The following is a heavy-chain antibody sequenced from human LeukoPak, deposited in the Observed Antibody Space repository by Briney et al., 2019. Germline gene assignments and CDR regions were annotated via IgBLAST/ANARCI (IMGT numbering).Heavy chain of an antibody. D-gene: IGHD6-6*01. V-gene: IGHV1-69*02. CDR3: ARSSSSGPFDY. CDR2: IVPILGIA. Sequence: SVKVSCKATRGTFSSYTTSWVRHAPAQGREWMGRIVPILGIANYAQNLRGRVTITADKSTSTAYMEVSSLRSEDTAVYYCARSSSSGPFDYWGQGTLVTVSS. J-gene: IGHJ4*02. CDR1: RGTFSSYT.